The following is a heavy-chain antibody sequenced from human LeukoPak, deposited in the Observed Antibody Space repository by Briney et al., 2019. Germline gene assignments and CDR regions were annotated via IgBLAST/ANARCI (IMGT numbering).Heavy chain of an antibody. Sequence: GGSLRLSCAASGFTFSSYWMHWVRQAPGKGLVWVSRINTDGSSTSYADSVKGRFTISRDNAKNTLYLQMNSLRAEDTAVYYCARGAYGAAAGPLNYWGQGTLVTVSS. CDR3: ARGAYGAAAGPLNY. CDR2: INTDGSST. CDR1: GFTFSSYW. J-gene: IGHJ4*02. D-gene: IGHD6-13*01. V-gene: IGHV3-74*01.